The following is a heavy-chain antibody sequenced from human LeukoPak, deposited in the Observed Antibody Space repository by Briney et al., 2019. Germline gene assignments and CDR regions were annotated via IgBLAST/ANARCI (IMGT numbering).Heavy chain of an antibody. J-gene: IGHJ4*02. D-gene: IGHD3-16*01. CDR1: GGSISSYY. Sequence: SETLSLTCTVSGGSISSYYWSWIRQPPGKGLEWIGYIYYSGSTNYNPSLKSRVTISVDTSRNQFSLKLSSVTAADTAVYYCARDVWGSHFDYWGQGTLVTVSS. V-gene: IGHV4-59*01. CDR3: ARDVWGSHFDY. CDR2: IYYSGST.